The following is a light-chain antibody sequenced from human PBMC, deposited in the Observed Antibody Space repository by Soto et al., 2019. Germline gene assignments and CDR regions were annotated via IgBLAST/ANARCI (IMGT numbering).Light chain of an antibody. CDR1: QSVGSL. V-gene: IGKV3-11*01. CDR2: DAS. J-gene: IGKJ1*01. Sequence: EIVLTQSPATLSLSPGERATLSCRARQSVGSLLAWYQQKPGQAPRLLIYDASNRATGIPARFSGSGSGTDFTLTISSLDPEDFAVYYCQQRTNWPPWTFGQGTKVEVK. CDR3: QQRTNWPPWT.